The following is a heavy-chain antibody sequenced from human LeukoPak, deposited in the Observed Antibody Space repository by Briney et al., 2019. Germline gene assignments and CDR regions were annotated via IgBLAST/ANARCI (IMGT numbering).Heavy chain of an antibody. J-gene: IGHJ4*02. CDR2: IIPILGIA. D-gene: IGHD2-15*01. CDR3: ARTIGYCSGGSCYCFDY. CDR1: GGTFSSYA. V-gene: IGHV1-69*04. Sequence: ASVKVSCKASGGTFSSYAISWVPQGPGQGLEWVGRIIPILGIANYAQKFQGRVTITADKSTSTAYMELSSLRSEDTAVYYCARTIGYCSGGSCYCFDYWGQGTLVTVSS.